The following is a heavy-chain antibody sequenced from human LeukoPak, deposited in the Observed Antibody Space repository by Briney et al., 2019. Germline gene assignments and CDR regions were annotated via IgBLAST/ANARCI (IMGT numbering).Heavy chain of an antibody. CDR1: GGSISSHY. Sequence: PSETLSLTCTVSGGSISSHYWSWIRQPPGKGLEWIGYIYYSGSTNYNPSLKSRVTISVDTSKNQFSLKLSSVTAADTAVYYCARDRPRRDRYTVQDNDAFDIWGQGTMVTVSS. V-gene: IGHV4-59*11. J-gene: IGHJ3*02. CDR3: ARDRPRRDRYTVQDNDAFDI. D-gene: IGHD5-24*01. CDR2: IYYSGST.